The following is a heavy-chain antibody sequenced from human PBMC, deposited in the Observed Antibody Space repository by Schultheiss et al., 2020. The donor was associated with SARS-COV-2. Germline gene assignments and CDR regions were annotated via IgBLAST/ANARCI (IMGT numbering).Heavy chain of an antibody. Sequence: GGSLRLSCAASGFTFTTYGMHWVRQAPGKGLEWVAVIWYDGTKKYYADSVKGRFIISRDNSKNTLYLQMNSLRAEDTAVYYCAKDSYYYDSSGYYPMAIDYWGQGTLVTVSS. CDR1: GFTFTTYG. D-gene: IGHD3-22*01. J-gene: IGHJ4*02. CDR3: AKDSYYYDSSGYYPMAIDY. V-gene: IGHV3-33*06. CDR2: IWYDGTKK.